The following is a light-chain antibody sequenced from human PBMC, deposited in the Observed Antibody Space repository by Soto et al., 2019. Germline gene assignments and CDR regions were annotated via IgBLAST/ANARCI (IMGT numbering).Light chain of an antibody. Sequence: EIVMTQSPATLSVSPGERATLSCKASQSVSRTLAWYQQKPGQAPRLLIYGASTTATGIPARFSSSGSGTEFTLTISSLQSEDFAIYYCQQCYNWPWTCGQGTKVEI. CDR2: GAS. V-gene: IGKV3-15*01. CDR3: QQCYNWPWT. J-gene: IGKJ1*01. CDR1: QSVSRT.